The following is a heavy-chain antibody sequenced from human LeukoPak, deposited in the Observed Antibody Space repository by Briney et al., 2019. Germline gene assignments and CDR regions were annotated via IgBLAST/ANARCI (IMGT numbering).Heavy chain of an antibody. Sequence: SETLSLTCTVSGGSISSSDYLWAWVRQPPGKGLEWIGDFYYNGVTSYDPSLKSRVTISVDTSKNQFSLNLTSVTAAHTAVYHCVRRNYVSGRIDPWGQGTLVTVSS. V-gene: IGHV4-39*01. CDR1: GGSISSSDYL. J-gene: IGHJ5*02. D-gene: IGHD3-16*01. CDR3: VRRNYVSGRIDP. CDR2: FYYNGVT.